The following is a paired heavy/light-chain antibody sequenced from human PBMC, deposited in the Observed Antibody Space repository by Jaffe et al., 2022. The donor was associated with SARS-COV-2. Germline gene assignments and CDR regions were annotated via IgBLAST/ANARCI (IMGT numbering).Heavy chain of an antibody. CDR1: EFTLSTYA. CDR2: ICGSDGIA. V-gene: IGHV3-23*04. CDR3: ARGGGTGCNVALDN. J-gene: IGHJ4*02. D-gene: IGHD2-2*01. Sequence: EVQVVESGGGLVQPGGSLRLSCAASEFTLSTYAMSWVRQAPGKGLEWVSVICGSDGIAYYADSVRGRFTISRDNSRNTLYLQMNSLRAEDTAVYYCARGGGTGCNVALDNWGQGTLVTVSS.
Light chain of an antibody. CDR1: QSVLYSSNNKNY. Sequence: DIVMTQSPDSLAVSLGERATINCKSSQSVLYSSNNKNYLAWYQQRPGQPPKLLIDWASTRESGVPDRFSGSGSGTDFTLTISGLQAEDVAVYYCQQYYSSPFTFGPGTKLDIK. CDR3: QQYYSSPFT. CDR2: WAS. J-gene: IGKJ3*01. V-gene: IGKV4-1*01.